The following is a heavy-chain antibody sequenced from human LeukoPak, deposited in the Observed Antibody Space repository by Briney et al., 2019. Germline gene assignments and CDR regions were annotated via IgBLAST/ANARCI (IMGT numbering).Heavy chain of an antibody. J-gene: IGHJ4*02. Sequence: SGTLSLTCAVSGGSISSSNWWSWVRQPPGKGLEWIGEIYHSGSTNYNPSLKSRVTISVDKSKNQFSLKLSSVTAADTAVYYCARDGAAVAGIFDYWGQGTLVTVSS. CDR3: ARDGAAVAGIFDY. V-gene: IGHV4-4*02. CDR1: GGSISSSNW. CDR2: IYHSGST. D-gene: IGHD6-19*01.